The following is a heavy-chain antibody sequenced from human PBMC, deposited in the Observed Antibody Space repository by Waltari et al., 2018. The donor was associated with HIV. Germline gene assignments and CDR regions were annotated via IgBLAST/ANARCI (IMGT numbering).Heavy chain of an antibody. D-gene: IGHD1-1*01. CDR3: AREQRDPYYYYGMDV. Sequence: QVQLVQSGAEVKKPGASVKVSCKASGYTFTSYYMHWVRQAHGQGLEWMGITNPSGGSTSYAHRFQGRVAMTRDASTSTVYMELSSLRSEDTAVYYCAREQRDPYYYYGMDVWGQGTTVTVSS. CDR1: GYTFTSYY. V-gene: IGHV1-46*03. CDR2: TNPSGGST. J-gene: IGHJ6*02.